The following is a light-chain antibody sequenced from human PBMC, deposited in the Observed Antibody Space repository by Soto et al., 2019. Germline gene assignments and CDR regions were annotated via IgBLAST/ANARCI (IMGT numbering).Light chain of an antibody. CDR2: GAS. J-gene: IGKJ4*01. CDR3: QQFNIWPHMLS. Sequence: EIVLTQSPGTLSLSPGEGATLSCRASQSVRSNYLAWYQQKPGQAPRLLIYGASSRATGIPDRFSGSGSGTDFTLTISRLEPEDFAVYYCQQFNIWPHMLSFGGGTKLEMK. V-gene: IGKV3-20*01. CDR1: QSVRSNY.